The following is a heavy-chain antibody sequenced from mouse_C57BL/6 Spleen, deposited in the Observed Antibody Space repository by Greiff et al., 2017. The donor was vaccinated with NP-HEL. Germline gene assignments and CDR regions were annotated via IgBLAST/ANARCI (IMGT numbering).Heavy chain of an antibody. CDR3: ARHEGSSYYFDY. CDR2: ISSGGSYT. CDR1: GFTFSSYG. J-gene: IGHJ2*01. D-gene: IGHD1-1*01. Sequence: EVKLMESGGDLVKPGGSLKLSCAASGFTFSSYGMSWVRQTPDKRLEWVATISSGGSYTYYPDSVKGRFTISRDNVKNTLYLQMSSLKSEDTAMYYCARHEGSSYYFDYWGQGTTLTVSS. V-gene: IGHV5-6*01.